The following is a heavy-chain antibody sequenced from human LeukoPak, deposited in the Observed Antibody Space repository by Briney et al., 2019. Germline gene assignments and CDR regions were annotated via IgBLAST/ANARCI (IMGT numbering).Heavy chain of an antibody. D-gene: IGHD6-6*01. Sequence: ASVKVSCKVSGYTLTELSMHWVRQAPGKGLEWMGGFDPEDGETIYAQKFQGRVTMTEDTSTHTAYMELSSLRSEDTAVYYCATGAEYPYGFDYWGQGTLVTVSS. CDR3: ATGAEYPYGFDY. CDR1: GYTLTELS. CDR2: FDPEDGET. J-gene: IGHJ4*02. V-gene: IGHV1-24*01.